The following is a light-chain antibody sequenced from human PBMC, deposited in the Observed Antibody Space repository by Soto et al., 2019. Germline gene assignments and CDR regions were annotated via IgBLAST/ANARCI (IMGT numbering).Light chain of an antibody. CDR3: QQRTSWPT. J-gene: IGKJ4*01. CDR1: QSVTSS. V-gene: IGKV3-11*01. Sequence: EIVLTQSPATLSSSPGDRATLSCRASQSVTSSLAWFQQKPGQAPRLLIYDVSRRATAIPARFSGSGSGTDFTLTISSLEPEDFAVYYCQQRTSWPTVGGGTKVEIK. CDR2: DVS.